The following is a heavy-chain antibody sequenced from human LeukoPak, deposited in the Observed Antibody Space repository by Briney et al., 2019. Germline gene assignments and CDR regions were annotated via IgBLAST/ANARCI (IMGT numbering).Heavy chain of an antibody. CDR1: GGTFSSYA. CDR3: ASSYDSSGYYFDDPDYYYYYYMDV. D-gene: IGHD3-22*01. Sequence: SVKVSCKASGGTFSSYAISWVRQAPGQGLEWMGGIIPIFGTANYAQKFQGRVTITADKSTSTAYMELSSLRSEDTAVYYCASSYDSSGYYFDDPDYYYYYYMDVWGKGTTVTVSS. CDR2: IIPIFGTA. V-gene: IGHV1-69*06. J-gene: IGHJ6*03.